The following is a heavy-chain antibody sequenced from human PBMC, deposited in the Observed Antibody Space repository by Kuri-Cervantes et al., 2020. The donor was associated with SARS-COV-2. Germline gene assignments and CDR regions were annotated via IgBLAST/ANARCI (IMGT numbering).Heavy chain of an antibody. Sequence: GSLRLSCTVSGGSISSSSYYWGWIRQPPGKGLEWIGSIYYSGSTYYNPSLKSRVTMSVDTSKNQFSLKLSSVTAADTAVYYCARGAVSSGIPAAIRFDYWGQGTLVTVSS. CDR1: GGSISSSSYY. D-gene: IGHD2-2*02. CDR2: IYYSGST. J-gene: IGHJ4*02. CDR3: ARGAVSSGIPAAIRFDY. V-gene: IGHV4-39*07.